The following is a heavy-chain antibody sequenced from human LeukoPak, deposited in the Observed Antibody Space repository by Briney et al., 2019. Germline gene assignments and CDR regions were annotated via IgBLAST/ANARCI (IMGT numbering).Heavy chain of an antibody. CDR3: AGDVISYYYDSSGYPGFDP. Sequence: ASVKVSCKASGYTFTSYGISWVRQAPGQGLERMGWISAYNGNTNYAQKLQGRVTMTTDTSTSTAYMELRSLRSDDTAVYYCAGDVISYYYDSSGYPGFDPWGQGTLVTVSS. V-gene: IGHV1-18*01. CDR1: GYTFTSYG. J-gene: IGHJ5*02. CDR2: ISAYNGNT. D-gene: IGHD3-22*01.